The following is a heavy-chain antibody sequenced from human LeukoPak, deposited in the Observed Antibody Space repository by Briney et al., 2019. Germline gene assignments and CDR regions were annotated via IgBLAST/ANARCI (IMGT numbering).Heavy chain of an antibody. CDR1: GVSISSYY. J-gene: IGHJ4*03. D-gene: IGHD2-2*01. CDR3: ARAREYCSSASCYRGYFDY. V-gene: IGHV4-30-4*08. CDR2: IYYIGST. Sequence: SETLSLTCTVSGVSISSYYWSWIRQPPGKGLEWIGYIYYIGSTFYNPSLKSRPAMSVDTSKNQFSLRLSSVTAADTAVYYCARAREYCSSASCYRGYFDYWGQGTLVPSPQ.